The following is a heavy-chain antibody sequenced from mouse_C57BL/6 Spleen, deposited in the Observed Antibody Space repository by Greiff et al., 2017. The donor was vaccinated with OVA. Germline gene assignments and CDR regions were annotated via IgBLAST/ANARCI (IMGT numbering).Heavy chain of an antibody. J-gene: IGHJ3*01. CDR2: IDPENGDT. Sequence: VQLKESGAELVRPGASVKLSCTASGFNIKDDYMHWVKQRPGQGLEWIGWIDPENGDTEYASKFQGKATITADTSSNTAYLQLSSLTSEDTAVYYCTRGSSGYLFAYWGQGTLVTVSA. V-gene: IGHV14-4*01. CDR3: TRGSSGYLFAY. D-gene: IGHD3-2*02. CDR1: GFNIKDDY.